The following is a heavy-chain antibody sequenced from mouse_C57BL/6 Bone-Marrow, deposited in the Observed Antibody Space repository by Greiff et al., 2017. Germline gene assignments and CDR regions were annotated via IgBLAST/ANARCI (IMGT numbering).Heavy chain of an antibody. CDR3: TRPFYYYGSSGYFDV. CDR1: GYTFTSYW. J-gene: IGHJ1*03. CDR2: IYPGNSDT. V-gene: IGHV1-5*01. Sequence: EVQLQQSGTVLARPGASVKMSCKTSGYTFTSYWMHWVKQRPGQGLEWIGAIYPGNSDTSYNQQFKGKAKLTAVTSASTAYMELRSLTNEDSAVYYCTRPFYYYGSSGYFDVWGTGTTVTVSS. D-gene: IGHD1-1*01.